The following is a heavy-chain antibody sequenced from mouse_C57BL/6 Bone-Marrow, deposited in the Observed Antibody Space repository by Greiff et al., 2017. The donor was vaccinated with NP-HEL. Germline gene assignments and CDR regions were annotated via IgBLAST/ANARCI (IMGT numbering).Heavy chain of an antibody. D-gene: IGHD1-1*01. Sequence: VQLQQSGAELMKPGASVKLSCQATGYTFTGYWIEWVKQRPGHGLEWIGEILPGSGSTNYNEKFKGKATFTADTSSNTAYMQLSSLTTEDSAIYYCARSGRDYYGSSYGFAYWGQGTLVTVSA. J-gene: IGHJ3*01. CDR3: ARSGRDYYGSSYGFAY. CDR2: ILPGSGST. CDR1: GYTFTGYW. V-gene: IGHV1-9*01.